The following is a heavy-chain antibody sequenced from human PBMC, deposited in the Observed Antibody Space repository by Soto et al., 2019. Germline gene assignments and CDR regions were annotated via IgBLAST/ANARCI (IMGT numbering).Heavy chain of an antibody. CDR1: GFTFSSYS. J-gene: IGHJ4*02. CDR2: ISSSSSTI. D-gene: IGHD4-17*01. V-gene: IGHV3-48*02. CDR3: ASGKDYAEGGY. Sequence: EVQLVESGGGLVQPGGSLRLSCAASGFTFSSYSMNWVRQAPGKGPEWVSYISSSSSTIYYADSVKGRFTISRDNAKNSLYLQMNSVRDEDTAVYYCASGKDYAEGGYWGQGTLVTVSS.